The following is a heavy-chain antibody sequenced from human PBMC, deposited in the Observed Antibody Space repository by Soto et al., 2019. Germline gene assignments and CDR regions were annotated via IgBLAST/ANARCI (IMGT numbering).Heavy chain of an antibody. J-gene: IGHJ4*02. CDR1: GGSISSGGYY. CDR2: IYYSGYT. CDR3: ARWGEATTHFDY. V-gene: IGHV4-31*03. D-gene: IGHD3-16*01. Sequence: LSLTCTFSGGSISSGGYYWSWIRQHPGRGLEWIGYIYYSGYTSYNPSLKSRVTISVDTSKNQFSLKLSSVTAADTAVYYCARWGEATTHFDYWGQGTLVTVSS.